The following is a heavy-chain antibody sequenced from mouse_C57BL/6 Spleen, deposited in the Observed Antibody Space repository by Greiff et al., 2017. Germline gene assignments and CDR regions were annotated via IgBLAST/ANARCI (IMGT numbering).Heavy chain of an antibody. CDR2: IRNKANGYTT. CDR3: ARYYGSSLGFDV. CDR1: GFTFTDYH. D-gene: IGHD1-1*01. J-gene: IGHJ1*03. V-gene: IGHV7-3*01. Sequence: DVMLVESGGGLVQPGGSLSLSCAASGFTFTDYHRSWFRRPPGKSLEGLGFIRNKANGYTTEYSASVKGRFTISRDNSQSILYLQMNALRAEDSATYYCARYYGSSLGFDVWGTGTTVTVSS.